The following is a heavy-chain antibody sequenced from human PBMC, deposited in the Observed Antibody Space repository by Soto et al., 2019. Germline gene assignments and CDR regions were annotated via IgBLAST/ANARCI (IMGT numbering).Heavy chain of an antibody. D-gene: IGHD6-13*01. CDR1: GGTFSSYT. V-gene: IGHV1-69*02. CDR3: ARSISPPWQQLPTGYFDY. J-gene: IGHJ4*02. CDR2: IIPILGIA. Sequence: ASVKVSCKASGGTFSSYTISWVRQAPGQGLEWMGRIIPILGIANYAQKFQGRVTITADKSTSTAYMELSSLRSEDTAVYYCARSISPPWQQLPTGYFDYWGQGTLVTVSS.